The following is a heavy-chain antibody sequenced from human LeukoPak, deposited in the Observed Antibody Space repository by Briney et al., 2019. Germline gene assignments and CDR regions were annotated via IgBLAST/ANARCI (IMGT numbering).Heavy chain of an antibody. J-gene: IGHJ4*02. D-gene: IGHD3-22*01. CDR2: IYGGGST. CDR3: ARVPYYYDSIGDY. V-gene: IGHV3-53*01. Sequence: PGGSLRLSCAASGFTVSSNYMSWVRQAPGKGLEWVSVIYGGGSTYYADSVKGRFTISRDNSKNTLYLQMNSLRAEDTAVYYCARVPYYYDSIGDYWGQGTLVTVSS. CDR1: GFTVSSNY.